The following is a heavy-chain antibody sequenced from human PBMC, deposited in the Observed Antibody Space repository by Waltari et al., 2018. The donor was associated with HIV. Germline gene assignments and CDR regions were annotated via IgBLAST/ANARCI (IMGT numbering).Heavy chain of an antibody. CDR3: ARDTLNFFFGLDV. CDR1: VFSFGDSA. CDR2: ISSTSFNI. V-gene: IGHV3-48*02. Sequence: EEQLVESGGGLVHPGGSLKLSCAASVFSFGDSAMNWVRQAPGKGLEWIAYISSTSFNIKYADSVRGRFTISRDNTQNSLSLQMNNLIDEDTAKYFCARDTLNFFFGLDVWGHGTTVAVSS. J-gene: IGHJ6*02.